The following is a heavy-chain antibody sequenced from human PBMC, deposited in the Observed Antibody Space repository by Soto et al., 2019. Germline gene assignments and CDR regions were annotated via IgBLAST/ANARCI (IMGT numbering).Heavy chain of an antibody. CDR3: TRSSPAAAV. CDR1: GFSVSIDY. V-gene: IGHV3-66*01. CDR2: LSTDGRT. J-gene: IGHJ6*02. Sequence: QWVESGGGLVQPGGSLRLSCAASGFSVSIDYMSWVRQAPGKAPEWLSILSTDGRTYHEDSAKGRFSIYRDNSKNTLYLQMNSLRVEDTAVYFCTRSSPAAAVWGQGITVIVSS.